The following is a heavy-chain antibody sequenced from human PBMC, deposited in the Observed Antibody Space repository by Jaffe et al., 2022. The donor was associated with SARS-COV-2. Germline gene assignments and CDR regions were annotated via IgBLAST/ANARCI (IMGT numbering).Heavy chain of an antibody. CDR3: ARDQVIAAAGRTLDH. D-gene: IGHD6-13*01. CDR2: LNPNGGST. J-gene: IGHJ4*02. Sequence: QVQLVQSGAEVKKPGASVKVSCKASGYTFSSYYIHWVRQAPGQGLEWMGILNPNGGSTSYALKFEGRVTMTRDTSTSTIYMEVSSLRSEDTAVYYCARDQVIAAAGRTLDHWGQGTLVTVSS. CDR1: GYTFSSYY. V-gene: IGHV1-46*01.